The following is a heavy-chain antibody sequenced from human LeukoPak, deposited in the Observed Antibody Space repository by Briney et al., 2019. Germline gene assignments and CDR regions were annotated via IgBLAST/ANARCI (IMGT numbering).Heavy chain of an antibody. Sequence: PGGSLRLSSAASGFTFSSYAMSWVRQAPGKGLEWVSAISGSGGSTYYADSVKGRFTISRDNSKNTLYLQMNSLRAEDTAVYYCAKSIVRGDSSGWPFDYWGQGTLVTVSS. CDR2: ISGSGGST. D-gene: IGHD6-19*01. V-gene: IGHV3-23*01. J-gene: IGHJ4*02. CDR3: AKSIVRGDSSGWPFDY. CDR1: GFTFSSYA.